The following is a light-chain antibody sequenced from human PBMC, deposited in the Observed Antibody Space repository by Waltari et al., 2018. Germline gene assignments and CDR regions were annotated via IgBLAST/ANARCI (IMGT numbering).Light chain of an antibody. Sequence: QSALTQPASVPGSLGQSISISCCGSYSNVGSYDLVSWYHQRPGEAPKLLIYEVLKRPSGVSNRFSGSKSGNAASLTISALQPEDEGTYYCCSYASSSPRLIFGGGTELTVL. V-gene: IGLV2-23*02. CDR3: CSYASSSPRLI. CDR2: EVL. CDR1: YSNVGSYDL. J-gene: IGLJ2*01.